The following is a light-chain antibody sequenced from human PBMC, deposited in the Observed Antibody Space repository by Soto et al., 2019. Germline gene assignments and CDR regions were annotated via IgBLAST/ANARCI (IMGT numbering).Light chain of an antibody. CDR3: QQYNDWWT. V-gene: IGKV3-15*01. J-gene: IGKJ1*01. CDR2: GAS. CDR1: QSVSSN. Sequence: EIVITQSPATLSVSPGEGSTLSCRASQSVSSNLTWYQQKPGQAPRLLIYGASTRATGVPARFSGSGSGTEFTLPISSLQSEDFAVYYCQQYNDWWTFGQGTKVDIK.